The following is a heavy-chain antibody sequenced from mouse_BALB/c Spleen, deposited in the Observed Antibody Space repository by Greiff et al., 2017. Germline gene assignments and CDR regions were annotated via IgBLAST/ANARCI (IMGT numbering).Heavy chain of an antibody. D-gene: IGHD1-1*02. CDR1: GYTFTDYA. Sequence: VQLQQSGAELVRPGVSVKISCKGSGYTFTDYAMHWVKQSHAKSLEWIGVISTYYGDASYNQKFKGKATMTVDKSSSTAYMELASLTSEDSAIYYCARGGGTYCFDYWGQGTTLTVSS. CDR3: ARGGGTYCFDY. CDR2: ISTYYGDA. V-gene: IGHV1S137*01. J-gene: IGHJ2*01.